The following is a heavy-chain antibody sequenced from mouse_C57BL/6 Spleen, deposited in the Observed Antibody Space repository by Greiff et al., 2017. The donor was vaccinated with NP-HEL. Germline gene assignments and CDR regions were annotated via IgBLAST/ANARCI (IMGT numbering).Heavy chain of an antibody. V-gene: IGHV5-9-1*02. CDR2: ISSGGDYI. CDR3: TASSIVTTSMDY. Sequence: EVQLVESGEGLVKPGGSLKLSCAASGFTFSSYAMSWVRQTPEKRLEWVAYISSGGDYIYYADTVKGRFTISRDNARNTLYRQMSSLKSEDTAMYYCTASSIVTTSMDYWGQGTSVTVSS. J-gene: IGHJ4*01. CDR1: GFTFSSYA. D-gene: IGHD2-2*01.